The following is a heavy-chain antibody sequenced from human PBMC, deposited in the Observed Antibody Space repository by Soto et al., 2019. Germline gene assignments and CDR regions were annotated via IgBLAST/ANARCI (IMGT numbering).Heavy chain of an antibody. CDR3: AGARWSSGCMDAADI. CDR2: IYYTGST. CDR1: CGSIGTFY. J-gene: IGHJ3*02. V-gene: IGHV4-59*01. Sequence: PSQTTLAPCTVSCGSIGTFYWPCVRKPTRKRLEWIGCIYYTGSTSYNPSLKSLLTISIDTSKNQFSLNLKSVTAADTAVYYCAGARWSSGCMDAADILRQRTMVTVS. D-gene: IGHD1-26*01.